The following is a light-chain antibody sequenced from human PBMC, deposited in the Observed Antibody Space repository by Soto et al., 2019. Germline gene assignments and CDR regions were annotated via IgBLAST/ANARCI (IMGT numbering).Light chain of an antibody. CDR1: SSDVGGYNY. Sequence: QSALTQPPSASGSPGQSVTISCTGTSSDVGGYNYVSWYQQHPGKAPKLMIYEVSKRPSGVPDSFSGSKSGNTASLSVSGLQAEDEADYYCSSYAGSNNLYVFGTGTKLTVL. J-gene: IGLJ1*01. V-gene: IGLV2-8*01. CDR3: SSYAGSNNLYV. CDR2: EVS.